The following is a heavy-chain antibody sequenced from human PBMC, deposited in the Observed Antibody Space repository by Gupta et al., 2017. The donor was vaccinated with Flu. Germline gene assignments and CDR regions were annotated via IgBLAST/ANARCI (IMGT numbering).Heavy chain of an antibody. CDR3: ARGVPPDY. J-gene: IGHJ4*02. Sequence: QVQLVESGGGVVQPGRSLRLSCAASGFTFSGYGMYWVRQAPGKGLEWVAVIWYDGSNEYYADSVKGRFTISRDNSKNMMYLQMNSLRAEDTAVYYCARGVPPDYWGQGTLVTVSS. CDR2: IWYDGSNE. D-gene: IGHD2-2*01. CDR1: GFTFSGYG. V-gene: IGHV3-33*01.